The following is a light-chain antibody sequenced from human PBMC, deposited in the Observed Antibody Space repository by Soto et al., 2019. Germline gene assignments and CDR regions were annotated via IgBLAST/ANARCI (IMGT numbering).Light chain of an antibody. J-gene: IGKJ4*01. CDR2: SAS. CDR3: KKSYPTPQT. V-gene: IGKV1-39*01. Sequence: DIQMTQSPSSLSASVGDRVTITCRASQYISTYLNWYRQKSGKAPEVLIYSASTLQSGVPSSFIVLDSATLSPHPITVLQSKVFATNYGKKSYPTPQTFGAGTKGKIK. CDR1: QYISTY.